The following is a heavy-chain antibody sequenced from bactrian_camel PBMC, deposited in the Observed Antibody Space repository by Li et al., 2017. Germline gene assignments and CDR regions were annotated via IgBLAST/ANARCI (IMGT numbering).Heavy chain of an antibody. V-gene: IGHV3S63*01. Sequence: HVQLVESGGGSVQAGGPLRLSCAASGTTVSQNNMGWFRQAPGKEREGVAVIRRNTGTTYYADSVKGRFTISQNDARDTLYLQMNSLRTEDTAVYMCAVGWTCGPRLGQGTQVTVS. CDR2: IRRNTGTT. CDR1: GTTVSQNN. J-gene: IGHJ4*01. D-gene: IGHD6*01.